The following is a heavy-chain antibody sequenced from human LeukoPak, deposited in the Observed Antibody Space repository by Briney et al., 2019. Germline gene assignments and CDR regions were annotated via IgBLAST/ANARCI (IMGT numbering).Heavy chain of an antibody. J-gene: IGHJ4*02. CDR3: ARHDYGGNSVSDYFDY. D-gene: IGHD4-23*01. Sequence: SETLSLTCTVSGGSISSSSYYWGWIRQPPGKGLEWIGSIYYSGSTYYNLSLKSRVTISVDTSKNQFSLKLSSVTAADTAVYYCARHDYGGNSVSDYFDYWGKGTLVTVSS. CDR2: IYYSGST. V-gene: IGHV4-39*01. CDR1: GGSISSSSYY.